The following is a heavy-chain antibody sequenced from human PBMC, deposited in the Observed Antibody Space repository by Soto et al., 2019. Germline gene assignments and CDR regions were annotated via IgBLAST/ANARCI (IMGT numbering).Heavy chain of an antibody. Sequence: EVQLVESGGGLIQPGGSLRLSCAVSGFTVSRNFMSWIRQAPGKGLEWVSIIYSGGTTYYADSVKGRFTISGDNSKNTLYLQMNSLRVEDTATYYCALVVLVGATPDYFDHWGQGTLVTVSS. CDR2: IYSGGTT. D-gene: IGHD1-26*01. CDR1: GFTVSRNF. J-gene: IGHJ4*01. V-gene: IGHV3-53*01. CDR3: ALVVLVGATPDYFDH.